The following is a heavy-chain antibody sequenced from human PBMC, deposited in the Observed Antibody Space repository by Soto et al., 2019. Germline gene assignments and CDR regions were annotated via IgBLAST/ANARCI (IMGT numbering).Heavy chain of an antibody. J-gene: IGHJ3*02. CDR2: IIPIFGTA. CDR3: AREIFGVIISGGRDAFDI. Sequence: QVQLVQSGAEVKKPGSSVKVSCKASGGTFSIYAISWVRQAPGQGLEWMGGIIPIFGTAKYAQKFQGRVTITADESTSTAYMELSSLRSEDTAVYYCAREIFGVIISGGRDAFDIWGQGTMVTVSS. D-gene: IGHD3-3*01. CDR1: GGTFSIYA. V-gene: IGHV1-69*01.